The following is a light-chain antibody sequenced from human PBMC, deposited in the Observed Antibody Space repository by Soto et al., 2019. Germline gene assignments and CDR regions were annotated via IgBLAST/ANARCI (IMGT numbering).Light chain of an antibody. CDR3: QHYGSSPYT. J-gene: IGKJ2*01. CDR2: GAS. V-gene: IGKV3-20*01. Sequence: EIVLTQSPGTLSLSPGETATLSCRASQRVGSRFLAWYQQKPGQAPRLLIYGASNRATGIPDRFSGSGSGTEFTLSISRLEPEDFAVYYCQHYGSSPYTFGQGTKLEIK. CDR1: QRVGSRF.